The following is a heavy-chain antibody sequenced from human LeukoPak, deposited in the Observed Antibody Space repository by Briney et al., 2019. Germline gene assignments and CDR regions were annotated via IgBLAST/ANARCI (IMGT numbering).Heavy chain of an antibody. CDR2: ISGSGGST. V-gene: IGHV3-23*01. CDR1: GSTFSSYA. Sequence: GGSLRLSCAASGSTFSSYAMSWVRQAPGKGLEWVSAISGSGGSTYYADSVKGRFTISRDNSKNTLYLQMNSLRTEDTALYYCAKDKGSGSFQDYWGQGTLVTVSS. CDR3: AKDKGSGSFQDY. J-gene: IGHJ4*02. D-gene: IGHD3-10*01.